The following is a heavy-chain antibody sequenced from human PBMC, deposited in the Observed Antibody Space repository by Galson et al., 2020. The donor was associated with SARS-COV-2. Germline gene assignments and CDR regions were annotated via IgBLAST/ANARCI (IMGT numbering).Heavy chain of an antibody. J-gene: IGHJ4*02. CDR2: VSWNSDNI. Sequence: SLKISCVAFGFNFDDYVMHWVRQAPGKGLEWVSGVSWNSDNIGYAASVRGRFSISRDNAKNSLYLQMNSLRPEDTAFYYCVKDVRPDDRAFGSFDSWGQGTLVTVSS. CDR1: GFNFDDYV. V-gene: IGHV3-9*01. D-gene: IGHD3-3*01. CDR3: VKDVRPDDRAFGSFDS.